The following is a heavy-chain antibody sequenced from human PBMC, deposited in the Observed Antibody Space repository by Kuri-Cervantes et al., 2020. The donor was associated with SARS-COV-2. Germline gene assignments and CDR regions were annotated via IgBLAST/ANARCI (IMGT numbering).Heavy chain of an antibody. CDR3: TTGLLRYFDWLTPGDY. CDR1: GFTFSSYA. D-gene: IGHD3-9*01. Sequence: GGSLRLSCAASGFTFSSYAMHWVRQAPGKGLEWVGRIKSKTDGGTTDYAAPVKGRFTISRDDSKNTLYLQMNSLKTEDTAVYYCTTGLLRYFDWLTPGDYWGQGTLVTVSS. V-gene: IGHV3-15*07. CDR2: IKSKTDGGTT. J-gene: IGHJ4*02.